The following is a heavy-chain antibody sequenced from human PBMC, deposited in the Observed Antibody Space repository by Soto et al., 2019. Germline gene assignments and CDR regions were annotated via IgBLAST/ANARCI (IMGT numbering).Heavy chain of an antibody. V-gene: IGHV4-34*01. J-gene: IGHJ6*02. D-gene: IGHD3-10*01. CDR2: INHSGST. Sequence: PSETLSLTCAVYGGSFSGYYWSWIRQPPGKGLEWIGEINHSGSTNYNPSLKSRVTISVDTSKNQFSLKLSSVTAADTAVYYCVRGAYGSGSYYRYYYYGMDVWGQGTTVTVSS. CDR3: VRGAYGSGSYYRYYYYGMDV. CDR1: GGSFSGYY.